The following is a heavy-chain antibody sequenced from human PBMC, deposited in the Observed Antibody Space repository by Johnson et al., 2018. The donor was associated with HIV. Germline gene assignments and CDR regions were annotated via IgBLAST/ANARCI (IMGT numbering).Heavy chain of an antibody. CDR1: GFTFSDYY. D-gene: IGHD4-17*01. CDR2: ISSSGGST. Sequence: QVQLVESGGGLVKPGGSLRLSCAASGFTFSDYYMSWIRQAPGKGLEWVSYISSSGGSTYYADSVKGRFTISRDNSKNMTNLQMKGLSDEDTAVYYCAREFLYGDYQDAFDIWGQGTMVTVSS. V-gene: IGHV3-11*04. J-gene: IGHJ3*02. CDR3: AREFLYGDYQDAFDI.